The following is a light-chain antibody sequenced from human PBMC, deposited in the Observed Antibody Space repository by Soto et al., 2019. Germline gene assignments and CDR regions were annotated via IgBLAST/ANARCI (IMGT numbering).Light chain of an antibody. CDR1: ILDVGFNNY. CDR3: LSYTNIKTLV. V-gene: IGLV2-8*01. Sequence: HSLLTQPPSASGSPAHSVTIFCTLTILDVGFNNYVAGYQRHPGKAPKLLIYEVSKWPSGVPDRFSGSKSGTTAYLTVSGLQADDEADYYCLSYTNIKTLVFGGGTK. J-gene: IGLJ2*01. CDR2: EVS.